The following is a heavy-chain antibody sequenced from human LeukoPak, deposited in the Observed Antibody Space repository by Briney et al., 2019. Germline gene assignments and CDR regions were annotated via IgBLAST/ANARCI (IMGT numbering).Heavy chain of an antibody. J-gene: IGHJ5*02. D-gene: IGHD3-3*01. V-gene: IGHV4-34*01. CDR3: ARYTIFGVVSFDP. Sequence: PSETLSLTCAVYGGSFSGYYWSWIRQPPGKGLEWIGEINHSGSTNYNPSLKSRVTISVDTSKNQFSLKLSSVTAADTAVYYCARYTIFGVVSFDPWRQGTLVTVSS. CDR1: GGSFSGYY. CDR2: INHSGST.